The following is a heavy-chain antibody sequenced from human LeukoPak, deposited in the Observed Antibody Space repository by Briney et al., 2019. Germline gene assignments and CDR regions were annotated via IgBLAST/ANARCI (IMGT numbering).Heavy chain of an antibody. V-gene: IGHV1-46*01. CDR1: GYTFTSYY. D-gene: IGHD3-22*01. J-gene: IGHJ4*02. CDR3: ASTNSYYYDSSGYYY. Sequence: ASVKVSCKASGYTFTSYYMHWVRQAPGQGLEWMGIINPSGGSTSYAQKFQGRVTMTRDTSTSTVYMELGSLRSEDTAVYYCASTNSYYYDSSGYYYWGQGTLVTVXX. CDR2: INPSGGST.